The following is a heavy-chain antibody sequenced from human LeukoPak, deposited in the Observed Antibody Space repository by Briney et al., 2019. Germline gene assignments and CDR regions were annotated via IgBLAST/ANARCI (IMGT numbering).Heavy chain of an antibody. CDR1: GFTFSTYA. V-gene: IGHV3-23*01. CDR2: IHADGTPT. CDR3: AKDQATRGNYYGRAFDM. Sequence: GGSLRLSCAASGFTFSTYAMSWVRQAPGKGLECVSAIHADGTPTYHADSVKGRFTISRDNSKNTLYLKMNSLRAEDTAIYYCAKDQATRGNYYGRAFDMWGQGKMVTVSS. D-gene: IGHD3-22*01. J-gene: IGHJ3*02.